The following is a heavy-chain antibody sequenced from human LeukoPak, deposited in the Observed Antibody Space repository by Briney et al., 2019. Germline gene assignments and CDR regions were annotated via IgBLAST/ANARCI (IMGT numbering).Heavy chain of an antibody. J-gene: IGHJ4*02. CDR1: GFTFSRCA. Sequence: GGSLRLSCAASGFTFSRCAMSWVRQAPGKGLEWVAAIGASGGSTYYADSVKGRFTISRDNSKNTLYLQMNSLRAEDTAVYYCAKNRGYYGSGSYYFDYWGQGTLVTVSS. D-gene: IGHD3-10*01. V-gene: IGHV3-23*01. CDR3: AKNRGYYGSGSYYFDY. CDR2: IGASGGST.